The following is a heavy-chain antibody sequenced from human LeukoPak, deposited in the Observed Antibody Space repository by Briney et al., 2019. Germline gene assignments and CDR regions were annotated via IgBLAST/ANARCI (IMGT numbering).Heavy chain of an antibody. CDR2: IKADGSGQ. V-gene: IGHV3-7*01. J-gene: IGHJ5*02. D-gene: IGHD2-15*01. CDR1: GFTFSNYW. Sequence: GGSLRLSCAASGFTFSNYWMSWVRQAPGKGLEWVANIKADGSGQFYVDSLKGRFTISRDNAKTSLYLQMNSLRVEDTAVYYCARDFVVVAAATSGFDTWGQGTLVTVSS. CDR3: ARDFVVVAAATSGFDT.